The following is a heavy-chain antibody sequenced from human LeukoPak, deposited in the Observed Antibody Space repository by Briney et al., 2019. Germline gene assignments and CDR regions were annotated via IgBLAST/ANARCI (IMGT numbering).Heavy chain of an antibody. V-gene: IGHV4-4*07. Sequence: SETLSFTCTVSGGSLSNHYWNWIRHPAGTGLEYIGRIFHTGSTNYNPSLKSRVTMSVDTSNNQFSLNLTSVTAADTAVYYCARGPLGGESFDIWGQGAVVTVSS. J-gene: IGHJ3*02. CDR1: GGSLSNHY. CDR3: ARGPLGGESFDI. CDR2: IFHTGST. D-gene: IGHD3-16*01.